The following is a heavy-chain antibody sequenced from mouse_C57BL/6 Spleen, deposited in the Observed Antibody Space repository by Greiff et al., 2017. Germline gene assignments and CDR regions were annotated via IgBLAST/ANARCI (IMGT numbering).Heavy chain of an antibody. CDR3: ARSLAY. J-gene: IGHJ3*01. Sequence: VLGVESGAELVRPGTSVKVSCKASGYAFTNYLIEWVKQRPGQGLEWIGVINPGGGGSNYPEKFKGKATLNADKSFSTAYMQLSSLTSEDSAVYFCARSLAYWGQGTLVTVSA. V-gene: IGHV1-54*01. CDR1: GYAFTNYL. CDR2: INPGGGGS.